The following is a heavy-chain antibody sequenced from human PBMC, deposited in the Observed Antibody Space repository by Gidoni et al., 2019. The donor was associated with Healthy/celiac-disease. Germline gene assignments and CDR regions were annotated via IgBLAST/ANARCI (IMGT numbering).Heavy chain of an antibody. CDR1: GFTFRSYS. Sequence: EVQLVESGGGLVKPGGSLSLSCAASGFTFRSYSMNWVRQAPGKELEWVSSISSSSSYIYYADAVKGRVTISRDNAKNSLYLQMNSLRAEDTTVYYCARAYCTNGVCYLDYWGQGTLVTVSS. D-gene: IGHD2-8*01. CDR2: ISSSSSYI. CDR3: ARAYCTNGVCYLDY. J-gene: IGHJ4*02. V-gene: IGHV3-21*01.